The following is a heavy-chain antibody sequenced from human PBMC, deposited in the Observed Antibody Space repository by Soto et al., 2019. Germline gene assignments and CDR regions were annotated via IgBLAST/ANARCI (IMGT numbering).Heavy chain of an antibody. V-gene: IGHV4-39*07. CDR1: GGSISSSSYY. CDR3: ARGRGYSSSSETFDY. Sequence: SETLSLTCTVSGGSISSSSYYWGGSRQPPGKGLEWIGSIYYSGSTYYNPSLKSRVTISVDTSKNQFSLKLSSVTAADTAVYYCARGRGYSSSSETFDYWGQGTLVTVSS. CDR2: IYYSGST. J-gene: IGHJ4*02. D-gene: IGHD6-6*01.